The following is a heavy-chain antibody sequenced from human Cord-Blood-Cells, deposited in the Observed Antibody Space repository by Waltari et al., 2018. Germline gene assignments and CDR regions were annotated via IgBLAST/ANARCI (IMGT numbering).Heavy chain of an antibody. Sequence: QVQLVESGGGVVQPGRSLRLSCAASGFTFSSSAMHWVRQDPGKGLEWVTVISYDGSNKYYADSVKGRFTISRDNSKNTLYLQMNSLRAEDTAVYYCARDPCSSTSCYYFDYWGQGTLVTVSS. D-gene: IGHD2-2*01. CDR3: ARDPCSSTSCYYFDY. CDR2: ISYDGSNK. V-gene: IGHV3-30*04. CDR1: GFTFSSSA. J-gene: IGHJ4*02.